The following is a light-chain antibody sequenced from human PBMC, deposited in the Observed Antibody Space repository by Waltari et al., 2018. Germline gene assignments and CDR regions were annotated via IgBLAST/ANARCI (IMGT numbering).Light chain of an antibody. CDR3: QKYVNLPAT. J-gene: IGKJ1*01. CDR1: QMVGRY. Sequence: SCRASQMVGRYLSCYQHKPGQAPRLLIYDASTRATGIPDRFSGSGSGTDFSLTISRLESEDFAVYYCQKYVNLPATFGQGTKVEIK. CDR2: DAS. V-gene: IGKV3-20*01.